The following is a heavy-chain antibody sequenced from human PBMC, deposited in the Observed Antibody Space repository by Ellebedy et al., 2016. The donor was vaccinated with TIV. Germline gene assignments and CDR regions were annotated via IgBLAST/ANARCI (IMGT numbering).Heavy chain of an antibody. CDR2: IYYSGST. CDR3: ARTVRTPTNDAFDI. Sequence: SETLSLXXTVSGGSISSYYWSWIRQPPGKGLEWIGYIYYSGSTNYNPSLKSRVTISVDTSKNQFSLKLSSVTAADTAVYYCARTVRTPTNDAFDIWGQGTMVTVSS. J-gene: IGHJ3*02. V-gene: IGHV4-59*01. D-gene: IGHD1-26*01. CDR1: GGSISSYY.